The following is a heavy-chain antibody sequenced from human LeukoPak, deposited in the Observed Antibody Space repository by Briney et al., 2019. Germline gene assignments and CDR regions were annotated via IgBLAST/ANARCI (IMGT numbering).Heavy chain of an antibody. CDR2: IYYSGST. J-gene: IGHJ4*02. V-gene: IGHV4-39*07. D-gene: IGHD5/OR15-5a*01. CDR3: ARDLPLPDY. CDR1: GGPISSNSYY. Sequence: PSETLSLTCTVSGGPISSNSYYWGWIRQPPGKGLEWIGTIYYSGSTYYNPSLKSRVTISVDTSKNQFSLKLSSVTAADTAMYYCARDLPLPDYWGQGILVTVSS.